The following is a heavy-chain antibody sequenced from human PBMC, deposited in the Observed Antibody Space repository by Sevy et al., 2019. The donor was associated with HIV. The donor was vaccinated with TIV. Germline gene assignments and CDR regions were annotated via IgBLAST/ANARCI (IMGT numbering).Heavy chain of an antibody. CDR1: GDSISSVNYF. J-gene: IGHJ3*02. CDR3: AREVDVPTDSDAFDI. CDR2: IYYTGRT. Sequence: SETLSLTCTVSGDSISSVNYFWSWIRQHRGKGLEWVGYIYYTGRTFYNPSLESRVKISRDTSRNQFSLNLSSVTAADTAVYYCAREVDVPTDSDAFDIWGQRTIVTVSS. V-gene: IGHV4-31*03. D-gene: IGHD4-4*01.